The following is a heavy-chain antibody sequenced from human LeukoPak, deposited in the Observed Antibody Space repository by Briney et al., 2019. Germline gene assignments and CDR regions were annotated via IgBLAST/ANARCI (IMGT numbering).Heavy chain of an antibody. CDR1: GGSFSGYY. J-gene: IGHJ4*02. CDR3: ARGPPISPYYYDSSGYRAGHKYYFDY. CDR2: INHSGST. Sequence: PSETLSLTCAVYGGSFSGYYWSWIRQPPGKGLEWIGEINHSGSTNYNPSLKSRVTISVDTSKNQFSLKLSSVTAADTAVYYCARGPPISPYYYDSSGYRAGHKYYFDYWGQGTLVTVSS. V-gene: IGHV4-34*01. D-gene: IGHD3-22*01.